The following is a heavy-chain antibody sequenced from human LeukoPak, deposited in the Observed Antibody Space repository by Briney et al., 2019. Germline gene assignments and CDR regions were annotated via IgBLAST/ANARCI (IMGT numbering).Heavy chain of an antibody. CDR1: GGFISSYY. CDR2: IYYSGST. Sequence: SETLSLTCTVSGGFISSYYWSWIRQPPGKGLEWIGYIYYSGSTNYNPSLKSRVTISVDTSKNQFSLKLSSVTAADTAVYYCARAQQWLVNWFDPWGQGTLVTVSS. CDR3: ARAQQWLVNWFDP. J-gene: IGHJ5*02. V-gene: IGHV4-59*01. D-gene: IGHD6-19*01.